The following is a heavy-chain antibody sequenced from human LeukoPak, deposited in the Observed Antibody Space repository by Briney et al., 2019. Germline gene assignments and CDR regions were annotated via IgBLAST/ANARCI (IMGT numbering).Heavy chain of an antibody. CDR3: AKELWFGNYFDY. CDR2: ISGSGGST. CDR1: GFTFSSYA. D-gene: IGHD5-18*01. J-gene: IGHJ4*02. V-gene: IGHV3-23*01. Sequence: GASLRLSCAASGFTFSSYAMNWVRQAPGKGLEWVSAISGSGGSTYYADSVKGRFTISRDNSKNTLYLQMNSLRAKDTAVYYCAKELWFGNYFDYWGQGTLVTVSS.